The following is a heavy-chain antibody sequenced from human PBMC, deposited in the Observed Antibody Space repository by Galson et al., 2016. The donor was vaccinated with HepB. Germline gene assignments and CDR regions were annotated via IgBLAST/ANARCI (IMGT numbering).Heavy chain of an antibody. CDR3: ARDLSGRSGLDY. D-gene: IGHD3-10*01. CDR2: IRRKAYGGTT. Sequence: SLRLSCASSGFTFGDYPMTWVRQAPGKGLEWVGFIRRKAYGGTTEYAASVKGRFTISRDNSKNTLYLQMNSLRAEDTAVYYCARDLSGRSGLDYWGQGTLVTVPS. V-gene: IGHV3-49*04. CDR1: GFTFGDYP. J-gene: IGHJ4*02.